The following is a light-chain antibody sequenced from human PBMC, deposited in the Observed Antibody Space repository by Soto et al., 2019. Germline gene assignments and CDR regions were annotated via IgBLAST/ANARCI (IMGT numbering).Light chain of an antibody. CDR3: QRYNKWTYT. CDR1: QHVSSN. CDR2: RAS. V-gene: IGKV3-15*01. Sequence: EIVMTQSPATLSVSPGGSATLSCRASQHVSSNLAWYRQKPGQPPTLLIYRASTRATGLPATFSGSGSGTEFTLTISSLQSEDFAFYYCQRYNKWTYTFGQGTKLEI. J-gene: IGKJ2*01.